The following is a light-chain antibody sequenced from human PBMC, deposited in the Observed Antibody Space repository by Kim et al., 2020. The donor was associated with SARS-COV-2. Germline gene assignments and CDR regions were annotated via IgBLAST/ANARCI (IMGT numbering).Light chain of an antibody. CDR2: RNN. CDR1: SNNVGDEG. CDR3: SAWDRGLGAWL. V-gene: IGLV10-54*01. J-gene: IGLJ2*01. Sequence: QAGLTQPPSVSKGLRETATLTCTGNSNNVGDEGAGWLQQHQGHPPKLLFYRNNNRPSGISERLSASRSGNTASLTITGLQPEDEADYYCSAWDRGLGAWLFGGGTQLTVL.